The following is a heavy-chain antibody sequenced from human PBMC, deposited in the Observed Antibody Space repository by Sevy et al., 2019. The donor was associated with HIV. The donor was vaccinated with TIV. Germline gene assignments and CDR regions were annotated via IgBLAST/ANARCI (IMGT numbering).Heavy chain of an antibody. V-gene: IGHV3-33*01. CDR2: IWNGGSSK. D-gene: IGHD3-22*01. Sequence: GGSLRLSCAASGFTFSNYGMHWLRQAPGKGLEWVALIWNGGSSKYYADSVKGRFTISRDNSKNTLYLQMNSLRVEDTAVYSCARGSDFNDRSAKRDFDYWGQGTLVTVSS. CDR3: ARGSDFNDRSAKRDFDY. CDR1: GFTFSNYG. J-gene: IGHJ4*02.